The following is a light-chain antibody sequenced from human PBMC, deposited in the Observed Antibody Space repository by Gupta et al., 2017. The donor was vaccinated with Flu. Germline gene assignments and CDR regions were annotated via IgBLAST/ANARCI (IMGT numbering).Light chain of an antibody. CDR3: QQLYGDPLT. J-gene: IGKJ4*01. V-gene: IGKV1-9*01. Sequence: PSFLSASIGDRVTFTCRASQDIDSYLAWYQQKPGKAPKFLIYVASSLQSGVPSRFSGRGSGTEFTRTISSLQPEDCATYYCQQLYGDPLTFGGGTEVEI. CDR1: QDIDSY. CDR2: VAS.